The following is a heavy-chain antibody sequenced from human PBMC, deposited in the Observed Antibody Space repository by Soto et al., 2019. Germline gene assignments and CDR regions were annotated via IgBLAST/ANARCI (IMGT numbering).Heavy chain of an antibody. CDR3: ARQGGYCSSTNCYGYYAMDV. CDR2: IYYSGST. Sequence: SETLSLTCTVSGGSISTYYWSWIRQPPGKGLEWIGYIYYSGSTNCNPSLKSRVSISVDTSKNQFSLRVTSVTAADTALYYCARQGGYCSSTNCYGYYAMDVWGQGTTVTVSS. J-gene: IGHJ6*02. V-gene: IGHV4-59*08. CDR1: GGSISTYY. D-gene: IGHD2-2*01.